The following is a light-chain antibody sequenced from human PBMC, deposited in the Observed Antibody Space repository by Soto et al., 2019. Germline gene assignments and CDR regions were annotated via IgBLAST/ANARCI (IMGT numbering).Light chain of an antibody. Sequence: EIVMTQSPGTLSVSPGEGATLFCRASQSVRTKLACYQQRAGQAPRLLMYGASTRATGIPDRFSGSGSGTEFTLTISSLQSEDFAVYYWQQYNSWPPITFGQGTRLEIK. CDR1: QSVRTK. CDR3: QQYNSWPPIT. CDR2: GAS. J-gene: IGKJ5*01. V-gene: IGKV3-15*01.